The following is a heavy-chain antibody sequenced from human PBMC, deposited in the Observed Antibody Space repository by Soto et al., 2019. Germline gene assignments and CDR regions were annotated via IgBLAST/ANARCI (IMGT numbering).Heavy chain of an antibody. CDR2: SSTFKT. CDR3: ARDRSTYYYYGQDV. J-gene: IGHJ6*02. V-gene: IGHV1-18*01. Sequence: ASVKVSCKRSGYTFTQFGINWVRQAPGHGLEWMGWSSTFKTNYAEKLQGRATMSLDTSMGRADIEVRSLSSDDTAVYYCARDRSTYYYYGQDVWGQGTTVTVSS. CDR1: GYTFTQFG.